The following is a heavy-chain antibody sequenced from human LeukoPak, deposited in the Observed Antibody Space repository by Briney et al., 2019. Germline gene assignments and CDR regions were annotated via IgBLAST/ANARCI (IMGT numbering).Heavy chain of an antibody. CDR1: GFTFSSYG. Sequence: PGGSLRLSCAASGFTFSSYGMHWVRQAPGKGLEWVAVISYDGSNKYYADSVKGRFTISRDNSKNTLYLQMNSLRAEDTAVYYCAREGRSYDYVWGSYRSSFDYWGQGTLVTVSS. CDR3: AREGRSYDYVWGSYRSSFDY. J-gene: IGHJ4*02. V-gene: IGHV3-30*03. D-gene: IGHD3-16*02. CDR2: ISYDGSNK.